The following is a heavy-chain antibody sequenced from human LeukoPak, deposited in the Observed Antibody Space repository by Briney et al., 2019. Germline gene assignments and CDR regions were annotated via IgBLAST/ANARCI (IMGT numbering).Heavy chain of an antibody. CDR3: ARLVGCGSTNCYSPDNWFDP. Sequence: ASVKVSRKASGYPFNSYDINWVRQATGHGLEWMGWINPNSGSTDSAQKFQGRVTMTANTSISTAYMELNNLRSEDTAVYYCARLVGCGSTNCYSPDNWFDPWGQGTLVTVSS. J-gene: IGHJ5*02. CDR1: GYPFNSYD. V-gene: IGHV1-8*01. CDR2: INPNSGST. D-gene: IGHD2-2*01.